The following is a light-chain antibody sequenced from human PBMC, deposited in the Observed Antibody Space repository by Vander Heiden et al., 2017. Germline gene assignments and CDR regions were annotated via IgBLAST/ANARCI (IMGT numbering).Light chain of an antibody. Sequence: EIVLTQSPVTLSLSPGERATLSCRASQSVNNYLAWYQQKPGQTPRLLIYDASNRATGIPARFSGSGSGTDFTLTISSLEPEDFAVYYCQQRSSWPPDAFGQGTRLDIK. CDR2: DAS. J-gene: IGKJ5*01. V-gene: IGKV3-11*01. CDR3: QQRSSWPPDA. CDR1: QSVNNY.